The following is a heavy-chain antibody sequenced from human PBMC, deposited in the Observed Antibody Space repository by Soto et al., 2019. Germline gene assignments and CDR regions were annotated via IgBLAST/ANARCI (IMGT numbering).Heavy chain of an antibody. Sequence: QVQLVQSGAEVKKPGASVKVSCKASGYTFTSYGISWVRQAPGQGLEWMGIINPSGGSTSYAQKFQGRVTMTRDTSTSTVYMELSSLRSEDTAVYYCARGDDGNSSGWYPRRFDPWGQGTLVTVSS. J-gene: IGHJ5*02. D-gene: IGHD6-19*01. CDR1: GYTFTSYG. CDR3: ARGDDGNSSGWYPRRFDP. V-gene: IGHV1-46*01. CDR2: INPSGGST.